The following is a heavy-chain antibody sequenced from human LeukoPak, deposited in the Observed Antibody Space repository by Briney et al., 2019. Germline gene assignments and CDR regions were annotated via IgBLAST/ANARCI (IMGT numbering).Heavy chain of an antibody. Sequence: GGSLRLSCAASGSTFSSYGMHWVRQAPGKGLEWVAVISYDGSNKYYADSVKGRFTISRDNSKNTLYLQMNSLRAEDTAVYYCAKDVGSSSWYDYYYYGMDVWGQGTTVTVSS. J-gene: IGHJ6*02. V-gene: IGHV3-30*18. CDR2: ISYDGSNK. CDR3: AKDVGSSSWYDYYYYGMDV. CDR1: GSTFSSYG. D-gene: IGHD6-13*01.